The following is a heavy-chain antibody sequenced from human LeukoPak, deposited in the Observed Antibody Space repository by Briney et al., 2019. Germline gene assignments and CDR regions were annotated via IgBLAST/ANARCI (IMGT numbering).Heavy chain of an antibody. Sequence: GGSLRLSCAASGFTFSSYGMNWVRQAPGRGLEGVSAISGSGGSTYYADSVKGRFTISRDNSKNTLYLQTNSLRAEDTAVYYCAKEYGSGSYYPYWGQGTLVTVSS. CDR2: ISGSGGST. V-gene: IGHV3-23*01. J-gene: IGHJ4*02. CDR3: AKEYGSGSYYPY. D-gene: IGHD3-10*01. CDR1: GFTFSSYG.